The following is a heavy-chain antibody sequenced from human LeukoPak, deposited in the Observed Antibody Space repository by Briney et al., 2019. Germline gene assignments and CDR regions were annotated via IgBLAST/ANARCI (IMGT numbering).Heavy chain of an antibody. Sequence: GESLKISCKGSGYSFTSYWIGWVRQMPGKGLEWMGIIYPGDSDTRYSPSFQGQVTTSADKSISTAYLQWSSLKASDTAMYYCARQAYSSGWAIDYWGQGTLVTVSS. CDR2: IYPGDSDT. CDR3: ARQAYSSGWAIDY. J-gene: IGHJ4*02. CDR1: GYSFTSYW. D-gene: IGHD6-19*01. V-gene: IGHV5-51*01.